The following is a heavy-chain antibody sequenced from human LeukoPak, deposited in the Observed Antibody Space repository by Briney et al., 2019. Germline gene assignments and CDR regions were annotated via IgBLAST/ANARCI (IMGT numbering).Heavy chain of an antibody. D-gene: IGHD2-21*02. J-gene: IGHJ4*02. V-gene: IGHV3-7*03. Sequence: GGSLRLSCAASGFTFSSYWMSWVRQAPGKGLEWVANVKQDGSEKYYVDSVKGRFTISRDNAKNSLYLQMNSLRAEDTAVYYCAKDIGYCGGDCYSGFDYWGQGTLVTVSS. CDR1: GFTFSSYW. CDR3: AKDIGYCGGDCYSGFDY. CDR2: VKQDGSEK.